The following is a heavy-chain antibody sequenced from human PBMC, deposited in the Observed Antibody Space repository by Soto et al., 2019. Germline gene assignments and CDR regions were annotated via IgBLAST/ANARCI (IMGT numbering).Heavy chain of an antibody. V-gene: IGHV4-59*01. CDR3: ARGSARIDYYGSGSYVFGMDV. CDR2: IYYSGST. D-gene: IGHD3-10*01. J-gene: IGHJ6*02. Sequence: SETLSLTCTVSGGSISSYYWSWIRQPPGKGLEWIGYIYYSGSTNYNPSLKSRVTISVDTSKNQFSLKLSSVTAADTAVYYCARGSARIDYYGSGSYVFGMDVWGQGTTVTVSS. CDR1: GGSISSYY.